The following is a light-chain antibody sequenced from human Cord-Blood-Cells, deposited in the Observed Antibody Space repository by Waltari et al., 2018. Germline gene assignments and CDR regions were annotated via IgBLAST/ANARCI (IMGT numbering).Light chain of an antibody. CDR3: QQYNSYSYT. CDR1: QSISSW. J-gene: IGKJ2*01. V-gene: IGKV1-5*03. CDR2: KAS. Sequence: DIQMTQSPSTLSASVGDRVTITCRASQSISSWLAWYQQKPGKAPKLLIYKASSLESGVPSRFSGSGSGTEVTLNISSLQPDDFATYYCQQYNSYSYTFGQGTKLEIK.